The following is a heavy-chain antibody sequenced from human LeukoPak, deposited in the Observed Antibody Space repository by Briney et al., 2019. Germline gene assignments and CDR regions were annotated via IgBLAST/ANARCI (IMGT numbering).Heavy chain of an antibody. D-gene: IGHD5-18*01. V-gene: IGHV3-7*03. CDR1: GFIFSNYW. Sequence: EGSLRLSCAASGFIFSNYWMSWVRQAPGKGLEWVANINQDGSEKYYVDSLKGRFTISRDNAKNSLYLQMNSLRAEDTAVYYCARMWIQLWPFDYWGQGTLVTVSS. CDR2: INQDGSEK. J-gene: IGHJ4*02. CDR3: ARMWIQLWPFDY.